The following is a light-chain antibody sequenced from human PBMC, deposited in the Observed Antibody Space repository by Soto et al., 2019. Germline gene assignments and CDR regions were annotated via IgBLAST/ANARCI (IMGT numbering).Light chain of an antibody. CDR1: QRVSSNY. J-gene: IGKJ4*01. V-gene: IGKV3-20*01. CDR3: QQYGSSPLT. CDR2: GAS. Sequence: EIVLTQSPGTLSLSPGERATLSCRASQRVSSNYLAWYQQKPGQAPWLLIYGASSRATGIPDRFSGSGSGTDFTLTISRLEPEDFAVYYCQQYGSSPLTFGGGTKVEIK.